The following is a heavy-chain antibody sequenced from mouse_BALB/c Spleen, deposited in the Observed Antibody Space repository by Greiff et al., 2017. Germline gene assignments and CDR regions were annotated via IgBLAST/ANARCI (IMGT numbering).Heavy chain of an antibody. V-gene: IGHV14-3*02. Sequence: EVQLQQSGAELVKPGASVKLSCTASGFNIKDTYMHWVKQRPEQGLEWIGRIDPANGNTKYDPKFQGKATITADTSSNTAYLQLSSLTSEDTAVYYCAPDGYYWYFDVWGAGTTVTVSS. CDR3: APDGYYWYFDV. CDR1: GFNIKDTY. CDR2: IDPANGNT. J-gene: IGHJ1*01. D-gene: IGHD2-3*01.